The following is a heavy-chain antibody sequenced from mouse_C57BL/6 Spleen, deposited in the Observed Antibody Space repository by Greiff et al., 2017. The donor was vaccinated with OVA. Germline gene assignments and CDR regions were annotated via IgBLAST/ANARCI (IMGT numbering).Heavy chain of an antibody. J-gene: IGHJ2*01. V-gene: IGHV1-42*01. D-gene: IGHD1-2*01. Sequence: VQLQQSGPELVKPGASVKISCKASGYSFTGYYMNWVKQSPEKSLEWIGEINPSTGGTTYNQKFKAKATLTVDKSSSTAYMQLKSLTSEDSAVYYCARDYYGLDYWGQGTTLTVYS. CDR1: GYSFTGYY. CDR3: ARDYYGLDY. CDR2: INPSTGGT.